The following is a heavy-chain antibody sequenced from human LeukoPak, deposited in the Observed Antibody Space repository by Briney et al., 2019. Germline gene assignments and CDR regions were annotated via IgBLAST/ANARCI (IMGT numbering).Heavy chain of an antibody. V-gene: IGHV3-7*01. CDR1: GFTLSNHW. Sequence: PGGSLRLSCAASGFTLSNHWMTWVRQAPGTGLECVAIIKQDGSEKYYVDSVKGRFTISRDNAKNSLYLQMNSLRAEDTAVYYCGTGWAIDFWGQGTLVTVSS. D-gene: IGHD5-24*01. J-gene: IGHJ4*02. CDR2: IKQDGSEK. CDR3: GTGWAIDF.